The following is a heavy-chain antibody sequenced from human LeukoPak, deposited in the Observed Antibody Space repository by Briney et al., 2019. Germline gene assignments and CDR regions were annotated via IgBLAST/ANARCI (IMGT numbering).Heavy chain of an antibody. CDR2: FSSSGSTI. D-gene: IGHD6-13*01. J-gene: IGHJ4*02. V-gene: IGHV3-48*04. CDR1: RLTQWICG. Sequence: GGSLTLSCGLSRLTQWICGEMWVRGSRGGGGEGVSHFSSSGSTIYYADSVKGRFTISRDNAKNSLYLQMNSLRAEDTAVYYCASRTGAWSSSWYYFDYWGQGTLVTVSS. CDR3: ASRTGAWSSSWYYFDY.